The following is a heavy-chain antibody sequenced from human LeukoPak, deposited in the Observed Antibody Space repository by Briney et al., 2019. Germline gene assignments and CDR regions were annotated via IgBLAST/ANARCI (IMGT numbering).Heavy chain of an antibody. D-gene: IGHD6-19*01. V-gene: IGHV4-38-2*01. CDR3: ARAMRSGWYLNWFDP. J-gene: IGHJ5*02. Sequence: SETLSLTCGVSGYSISSGYYWGWIRQPPGKGLEWIGTIHYSGTTYYNSSLKSRVTTSVDTSKNQLSLKLSSVTAADTAVYYCARAMRSGWYLNWFDPWGQGTLVTVSS. CDR2: IHYSGTT. CDR1: GYSISSGYY.